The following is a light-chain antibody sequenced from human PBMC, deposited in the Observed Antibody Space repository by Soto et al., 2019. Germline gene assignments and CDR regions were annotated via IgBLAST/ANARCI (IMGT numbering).Light chain of an antibody. CDR3: QHYGIAMTWT. J-gene: IGKJ1*01. V-gene: IGKV3-20*01. CDR2: VVS. Sequence: EIGMWHSRDTVFISQVERATXSCRASQILSSNLAWYQQKPAQGPMLLIYVVSDTATGNRDIFSGSGTGTDFNLTISRMASEAFDVYYCQHYGIAMTWTFAQGRKLEMK. CDR1: QILSSN.